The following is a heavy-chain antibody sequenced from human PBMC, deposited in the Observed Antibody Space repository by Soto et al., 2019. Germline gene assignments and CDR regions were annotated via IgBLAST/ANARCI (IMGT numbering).Heavy chain of an antibody. CDR1: GGSISSGGYY. Sequence: SETLSLTCTVSGGSISSGGYYWSWIRQHPGKGLEWIGYIYYSGSTYYNPSLKSRVTISVDTSKNQFSLKLSSVTAADTAVYYCARDRKYSYGPPTDDWFDPWRQGTLVTVS. D-gene: IGHD5-18*01. CDR2: IYYSGST. V-gene: IGHV4-31*03. J-gene: IGHJ5*02. CDR3: ARDRKYSYGPPTDDWFDP.